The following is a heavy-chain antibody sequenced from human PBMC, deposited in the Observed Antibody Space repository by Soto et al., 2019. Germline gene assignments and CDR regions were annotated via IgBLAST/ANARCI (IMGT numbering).Heavy chain of an antibody. Sequence: QVQLVQSGAEVKKPGASVKVSCKASGYTFTSYGISWVRQAPGQGLEWMGWISAYNGNTNYAQKPQGRVTMTTDTTPRTAYMELRSLRSDDTAVYYCARDRYDYVWGSYRHHGFDYWGQGTLVTVSS. V-gene: IGHV1-18*01. CDR3: ARDRYDYVWGSYRHHGFDY. D-gene: IGHD3-16*02. CDR2: ISAYNGNT. CDR1: GYTFTSYG. J-gene: IGHJ4*02.